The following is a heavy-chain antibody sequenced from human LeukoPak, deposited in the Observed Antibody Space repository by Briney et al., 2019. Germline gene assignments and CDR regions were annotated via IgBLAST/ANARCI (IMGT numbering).Heavy chain of an antibody. CDR3: ARGVWAAAGSEWFDP. CDR1: RYTFTSYD. J-gene: IGHJ5*02. Sequence: ASVKVSCKASRYTFTSYDINWVRQATGQGLEWMGWMNPNSGNTGYAQKFQGRVTMTRNTSISTAYMELSSLRSEDTAVYYCARGVWAAAGSEWFDPWGQGTLVTVSS. V-gene: IGHV1-8*01. CDR2: MNPNSGNT. D-gene: IGHD6-13*01.